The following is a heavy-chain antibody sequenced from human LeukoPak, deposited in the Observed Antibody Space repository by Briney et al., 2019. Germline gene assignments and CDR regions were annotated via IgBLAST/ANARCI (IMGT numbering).Heavy chain of an antibody. D-gene: IGHD1-1*01. Sequence: GGSLRLSCAASGFTFSSYGMHWVRQAPGKGLEWVAFIRYDGSNKYYADSVKGRFTISRDNSKNTLYLQMNSLRAEDTAVYYCAKLMERQGPTDPDFDYWGQGTLVTVSS. J-gene: IGHJ4*02. CDR3: AKLMERQGPTDPDFDY. CDR2: IRYDGSNK. CDR1: GFTFSSYG. V-gene: IGHV3-30*02.